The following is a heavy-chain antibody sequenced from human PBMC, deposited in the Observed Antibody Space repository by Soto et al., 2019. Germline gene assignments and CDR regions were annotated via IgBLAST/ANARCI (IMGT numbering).Heavy chain of an antibody. V-gene: IGHV5-51*01. CDR1: GYSFSNYW. CDR3: ARQALGYCSSSGCYYYYGMDV. Sequence: GESLKISCKASGYSFSNYWIGWVRQMPGKGLEWMGIIYPGDSDTRYSPSFKGQVTMSADKSISTAYLQWSSLKASDTAIYYCARQALGYCSSSGCYYYYGMDVWGQGTTVTVSS. CDR2: IYPGDSDT. J-gene: IGHJ6*02. D-gene: IGHD2-2*01.